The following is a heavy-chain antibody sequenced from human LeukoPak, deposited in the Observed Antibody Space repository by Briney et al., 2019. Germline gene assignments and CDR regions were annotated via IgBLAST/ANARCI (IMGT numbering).Heavy chain of an antibody. V-gene: IGHV3-74*03. CDR2: INGDGSNT. CDR3: ARASCGGDCYSFDY. D-gene: IGHD2-21*02. J-gene: IGHJ4*02. Sequence: PGGSLRLSCAASGFTFSSHWMHWVRQAPGKGLVWVSRINGDGSNTTYADSVKGRFTISRDNSKNTLYLQMNSLRAEDTAVYYCARASCGGDCYSFDYWGQGTLVTVSS. CDR1: GFTFSSHW.